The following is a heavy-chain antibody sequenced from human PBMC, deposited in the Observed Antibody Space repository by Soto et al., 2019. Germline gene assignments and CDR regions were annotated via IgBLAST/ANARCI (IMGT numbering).Heavy chain of an antibody. Sequence: QVQLQESGPGLVEPSQTLSLTCIVSGGSISGGGYYWSWIRQHPGKGLEWIGYIHYSGTTYYNPSLTSRITTSVDTYKTQFSLKLSFVTAADTDVYYCARDGPAAAGWANWFDLWGQGTLVTVSS. CDR3: ARDGPAAAGWANWFDL. V-gene: IGHV4-31*03. CDR2: IHYSGTT. J-gene: IGHJ5*02. D-gene: IGHD6-13*01. CDR1: GGSISGGGYY.